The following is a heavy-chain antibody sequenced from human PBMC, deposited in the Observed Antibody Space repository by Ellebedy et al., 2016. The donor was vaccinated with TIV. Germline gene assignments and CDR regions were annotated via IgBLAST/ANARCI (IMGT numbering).Heavy chain of an antibody. D-gene: IGHD6-19*01. V-gene: IGHV5-51*01. CDR1: GYTFTNYW. CDR2: IYPRDSDT. J-gene: IGHJ5*02. CDR3: ARMVYGSGWDGYFDP. Sequence: ASVKVSCKGSGYTFTNYWIAWVRQRPGKGLEWMGFIYPRDSDTRYSPSSQGQVTISADKSINTVYLQWRSLEASDTAVYYCARMVYGSGWDGYFDPWGQGTLVTVSP.